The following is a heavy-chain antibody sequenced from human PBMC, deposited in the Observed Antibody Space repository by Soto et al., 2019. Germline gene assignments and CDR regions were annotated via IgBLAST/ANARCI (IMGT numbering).Heavy chain of an antibody. V-gene: IGHV5-51*01. D-gene: IGHD3-22*01. CDR1: VYTFTRYW. Sequence: KVSCKASVYTFTRYWIVLVRPMPGKGLEWMGIIYPSNSETRFSPSFQGQVTLSADKSIFTAYLQWSSLKASDTASYYCARQAYHYDTYSFGYWGQGTLVTVSA. CDR3: ARQAYHYDTYSFGY. J-gene: IGHJ4*02. CDR2: IYPSNSET.